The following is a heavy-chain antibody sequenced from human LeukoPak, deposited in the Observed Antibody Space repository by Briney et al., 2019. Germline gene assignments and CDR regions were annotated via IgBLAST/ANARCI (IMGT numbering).Heavy chain of an antibody. Sequence: GGSLRLSCAASGFTFSSYWMSWVRQAPGKGLEWVANIKQDGSEKYYVDSVKGRFTISRDNAKNSLYLQMNSLRAEDAAVYYCAKWGMGNYFDYWGQGTLVTVSS. CDR3: AKWGMGNYFDY. J-gene: IGHJ4*02. V-gene: IGHV3-7*01. D-gene: IGHD3-16*01. CDR1: GFTFSSYW. CDR2: IKQDGSEK.